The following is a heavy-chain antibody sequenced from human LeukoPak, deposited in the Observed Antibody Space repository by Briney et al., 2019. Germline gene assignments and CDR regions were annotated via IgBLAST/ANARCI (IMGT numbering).Heavy chain of an antibody. Sequence: PSGTLSLTCVVSGGSIRSSNWWSWVRQPPGKGLEWIGEVYHTGSTNYNPSPKSRVTISVDKSKNQFSLRVSSVTAADTAVYYCARIYRDLYDDGMDVWGQGTTVTVSS. CDR1: GGSIRSSNW. CDR2: VYHTGST. D-gene: IGHD2-8*01. V-gene: IGHV4-4*02. CDR3: ARIYRDLYDDGMDV. J-gene: IGHJ6*02.